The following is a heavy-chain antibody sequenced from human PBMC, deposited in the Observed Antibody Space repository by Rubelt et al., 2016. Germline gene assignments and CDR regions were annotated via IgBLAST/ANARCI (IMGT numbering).Heavy chain of an antibody. CDR1: Y. CDR2: IYHSGST. V-gene: IGHV4-34*01. CDR3: ARVPFLGYCSGGSCLVFY. J-gene: IGHJ4*02. D-gene: IGHD2-15*01. Sequence: YWSWIRQPPGKGLEWIGEIYHSGSTNYNPSLKSRVTISVDKSKNQFSLKLSSVTAADTAVYYCARVPFLGYCSGGSCLVFYWGQGTLVTVSS.